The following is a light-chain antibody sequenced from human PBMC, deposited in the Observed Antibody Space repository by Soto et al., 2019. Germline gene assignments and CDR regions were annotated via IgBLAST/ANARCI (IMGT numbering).Light chain of an antibody. Sequence: QSVLTQPPSASGTPGQRVTLSCSGSRSNIGSNFVNWYQQLPGTAPKLLIHNSDQRPSGVPDRFSGSKSDTSASLAISGLQSDDEADYYCSAWDDDLSGRIFGGGTKLTVL. CDR2: NSD. CDR3: SAWDDDLSGRI. CDR1: RSNIGSNF. V-gene: IGLV1-44*01. J-gene: IGLJ2*01.